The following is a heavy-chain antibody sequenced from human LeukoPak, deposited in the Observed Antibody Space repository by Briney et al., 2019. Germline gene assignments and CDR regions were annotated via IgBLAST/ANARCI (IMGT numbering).Heavy chain of an antibody. CDR2: IYYSGST. J-gene: IGHJ4*02. Sequence: SETLSLTCTVSGGSISSSSYYWGWIRQPPGKGLEWIGRIYYSGSTYYNPSLKSRVTISVDTSKNQFSLKLSSVTAADTAVYYCARCAWDDGDSSSWYVDYWGQGTLVTVSS. CDR1: GGSISSSSYY. V-gene: IGHV4-39*01. D-gene: IGHD6-13*01. CDR3: ARCAWDDGDSSSWYVDY.